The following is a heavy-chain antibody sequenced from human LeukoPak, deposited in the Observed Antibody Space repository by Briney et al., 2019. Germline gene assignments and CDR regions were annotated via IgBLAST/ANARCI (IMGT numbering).Heavy chain of an antibody. D-gene: IGHD3-22*01. Sequence: GASVKVSCKASGYTFTSYDINWVRQATGQGLEWMGWMNPNGGNTGYTQKFQGRVTITRNTSISTAYMELSSLRSEDTAVYYCARALSTYDDSSRYYFDYWGQGTLVTVSS. CDR2: MNPNGGNT. V-gene: IGHV1-8*03. CDR1: GYTFTSYD. CDR3: ARALSTYDDSSRYYFDY. J-gene: IGHJ4*02.